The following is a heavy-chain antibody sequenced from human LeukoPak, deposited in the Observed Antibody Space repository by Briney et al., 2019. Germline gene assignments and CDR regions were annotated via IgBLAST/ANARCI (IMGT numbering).Heavy chain of an antibody. J-gene: IGHJ6*03. V-gene: IGHV3-13*05. Sequence: GVPLRLSCAASGFTFSSYDMHWVRQATGKGRGCGSAIRTAGDPYYPGSVKGRFTISRENAKNTLYLQMNSLRAGDTAVYYCARGPTILGGMDVWGKGTTVTVSS. CDR3: ARGPTILGGMDV. D-gene: IGHD3-9*01. CDR2: IRTAGDP. CDR1: GFTFSSYD.